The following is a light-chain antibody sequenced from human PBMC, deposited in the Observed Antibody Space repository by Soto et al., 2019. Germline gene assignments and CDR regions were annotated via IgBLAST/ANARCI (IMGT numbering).Light chain of an antibody. CDR2: KAS. CDR1: QSISTY. Sequence: DIQMTQSPSSLSASVGHRVTITCRSSQSISTYLNWYQQKPGIAPKLLIHKASTLESGVPSRFSGSGYGTEFTLTISGLQPEDSATYYCQQYERYSTFGQGTKVDIK. J-gene: IGKJ1*01. CDR3: QQYERYST. V-gene: IGKV1-5*03.